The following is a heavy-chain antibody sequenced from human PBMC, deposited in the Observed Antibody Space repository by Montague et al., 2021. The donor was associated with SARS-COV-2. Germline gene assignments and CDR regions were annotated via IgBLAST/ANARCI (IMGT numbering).Heavy chain of an antibody. CDR2: IDWDDDK. J-gene: IGHJ6*02. Sequence: PALVKPTQTLTLTCTFSGFSLSTSGMCVSWIRQPPGKALEWLALIDWDDDKYYSTSLKTRLTISKDTSKNQVVLTMTNMDPVDTATYYCARAHYDILTVSGYYGMDVWGQGTTVTGSS. CDR1: GFSLSTSGMC. D-gene: IGHD3-9*01. CDR3: ARAHYDILTVSGYYGMDV. V-gene: IGHV2-70*01.